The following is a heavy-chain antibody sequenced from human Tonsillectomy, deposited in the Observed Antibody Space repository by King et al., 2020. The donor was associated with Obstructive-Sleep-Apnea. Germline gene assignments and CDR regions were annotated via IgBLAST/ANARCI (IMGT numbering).Heavy chain of an antibody. J-gene: IGHJ6*02. Sequence: VQLVESGGGVVQPGRSLRLSCAASGFTFNSYAMHWVRQAPGKGLEWVAVISYDGSNKYYADSVKGRFTISRDNSKNTLYLQMNSLRAEDTAVYYCARVKLAITTSGGRDVPHETTSKYYCGMDVWGQGTTVTVSS. V-gene: IGHV3-30*04. CDR3: ARVKLAITTSGGRDVPHETTSKYYCGMDV. CDR1: GFTFNSYA. D-gene: IGHD2-15*01. CDR2: ISYDGSNK.